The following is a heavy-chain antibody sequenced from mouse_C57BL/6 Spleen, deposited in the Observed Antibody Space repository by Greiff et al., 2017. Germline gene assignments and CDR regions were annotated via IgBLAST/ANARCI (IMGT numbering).Heavy chain of an antibody. J-gene: IGHJ3*01. Sequence: VQVVESGAELVRPGASVTLSCKASGYTFTDYEMHWVKQTPVHGLEWIGAIDPETGGTAYNEKFKGKAIMTAAKSSSTAYMELRSLTSEDSSVNYCTREDGYGSCWFACWGEGTLVTVSA. CDR3: TREDGYGSCWFAC. CDR2: IDPETGGT. V-gene: IGHV1-15*01. D-gene: IGHD1-1*01. CDR1: GYTFTDYE.